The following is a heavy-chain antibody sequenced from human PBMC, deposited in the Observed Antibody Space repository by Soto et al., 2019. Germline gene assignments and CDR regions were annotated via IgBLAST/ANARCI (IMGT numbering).Heavy chain of an antibody. Sequence: PGGSLRLSCAASGFTFSSYWMSWVRQAPGKGLEWVANIKQDGSEKYYVDSVKGRFTISRDNAKNSLYLQMNSLRAEDTAVYYCAREYGSGSYYTGYWGQGTLVTVSS. D-gene: IGHD3-10*01. V-gene: IGHV3-7*05. CDR1: GFTFSSYW. CDR3: AREYGSGSYYTGY. CDR2: IKQDGSEK. J-gene: IGHJ4*02.